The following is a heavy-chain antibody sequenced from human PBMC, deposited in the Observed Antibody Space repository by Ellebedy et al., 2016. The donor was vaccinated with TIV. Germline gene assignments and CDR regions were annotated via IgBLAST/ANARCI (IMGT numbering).Heavy chain of an antibody. V-gene: IGHV3-23*01. CDR3: AKKKYGEVPLPFDY. CDR1: GFMFSSYA. D-gene: IGHD2-2*01. J-gene: IGHJ4*02. Sequence: GESLKISCAATGFMFSSYAMTWVRQAPGKGLEWVSSITESGGNTYYADSVKGRFTISRDNSKDTLFLQMNSLRAEDTAVYYCAKKKYGEVPLPFDYWGQGTLVTVSS. CDR2: ITESGGNT.